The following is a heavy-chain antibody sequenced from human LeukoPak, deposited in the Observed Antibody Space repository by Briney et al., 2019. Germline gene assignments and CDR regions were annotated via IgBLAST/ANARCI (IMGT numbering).Heavy chain of an antibody. CDR1: GGSIRSYY. CDR3: ARAGYYYGSGRKRDYYGMDV. Sequence: SETLSLTCTVSGGSIRSYYWSWIRQPPGKGLEWIGNIYYGGSTNYNPSLKSRVTISVDTSKNQFSLKLSSVTAADTAVYYCARAGYYYGSGRKRDYYGMDVWGQGTTVTVSS. CDR2: IYYGGST. V-gene: IGHV4-59*08. D-gene: IGHD3-10*01. J-gene: IGHJ6*02.